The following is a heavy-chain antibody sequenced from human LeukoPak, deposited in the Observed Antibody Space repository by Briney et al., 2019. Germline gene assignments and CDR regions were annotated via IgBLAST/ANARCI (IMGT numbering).Heavy chain of an antibody. D-gene: IGHD4-23*01. Sequence: GGSLRLSCVVSGFTFSSYAMSWVRQAPGKGLEWVSGISGSGGSTYYADSVKGRVTISRDNSKNTLYLQMNSLRAEDTAVYYCAKRSDYGGDWKYFDYWGQGTPVTVSS. CDR1: GFTFSSYA. J-gene: IGHJ4*02. V-gene: IGHV3-23*01. CDR2: ISGSGGST. CDR3: AKRSDYGGDWKYFDY.